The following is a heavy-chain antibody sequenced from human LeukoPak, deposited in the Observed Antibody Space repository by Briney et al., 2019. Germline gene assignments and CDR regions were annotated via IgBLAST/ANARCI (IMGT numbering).Heavy chain of an antibody. D-gene: IGHD1-26*01. J-gene: IGHJ6*02. Sequence: SCKASGYTFTSYYMHWVRQAPGKGLEWVAVISYDGSNKYYADSVKGRFTISRDNSKNTLYLQMNSLRAEDTAVYYCARDMGLGGVAVTYYYYYGMDVWGQGTTVTVSS. CDR1: GYTFTSYY. CDR2: ISYDGSNK. V-gene: IGHV3-30*04. CDR3: ARDMGLGGVAVTYYYYYGMDV.